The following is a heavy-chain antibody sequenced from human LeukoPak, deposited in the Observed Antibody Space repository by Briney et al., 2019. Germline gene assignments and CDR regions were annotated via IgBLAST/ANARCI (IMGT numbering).Heavy chain of an antibody. V-gene: IGHV3-33*01. CDR2: MWYDGSKE. J-gene: IGHJ4*02. D-gene: IGHD1-26*01. CDR1: GFTLSSHG. Sequence: RPGGSLRLSCAASGFTLSSHGMHWVRQAPGKGLEWVAGMWYDGSKEDYADSVKGRFTISRDMSKNTLNLQMNSLRVEDTAMFYCARDLSFGSLDFRGQGTLVTVSP. CDR3: ARDLSFGSLDF.